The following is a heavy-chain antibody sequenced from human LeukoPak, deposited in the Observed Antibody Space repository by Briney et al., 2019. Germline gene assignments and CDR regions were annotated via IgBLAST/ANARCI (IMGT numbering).Heavy chain of an antibody. CDR2: IYHSGNT. Sequence: PSETLSLTCTVSGGSISSGGYYWSWIRQPPGKGLEWIGYIYHSGNTYYNPSLKSRVSISVDRSQNQFSLKLTSVTAADTAVYFCARVTTSLWTGFDPWGQGTLVTVSS. CDR3: ARVTTSLWTGFDP. D-gene: IGHD3/OR15-3a*01. J-gene: IGHJ5*02. CDR1: GGSISSGGYY. V-gene: IGHV4-30-2*01.